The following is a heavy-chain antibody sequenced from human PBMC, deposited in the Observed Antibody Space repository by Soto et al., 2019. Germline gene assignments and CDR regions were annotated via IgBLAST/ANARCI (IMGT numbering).Heavy chain of an antibody. V-gene: IGHV1-69*01. Sequence: QVQLVQSGAEVKKPGSSVKVSCKASGDTFSSYAINWVRQAPGQGLEWMGGIIPMFGTANYAQKFKGRVTITAGESTSTVYMELSSLRSEDTAVYYCARVGPAHYYDSSGYYSPLDYWGQGTLVTV. CDR3: ARVGPAHYYDSSGYYSPLDY. CDR1: GDTFSSYA. J-gene: IGHJ4*02. D-gene: IGHD3-22*01. CDR2: IIPMFGTA.